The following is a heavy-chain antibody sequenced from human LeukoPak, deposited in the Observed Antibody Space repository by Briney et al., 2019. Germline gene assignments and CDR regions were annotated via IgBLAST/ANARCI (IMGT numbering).Heavy chain of an antibody. CDR2: IYYSGST. D-gene: IGHD2-8*01. CDR3: ARGHVGSYAYYYYYGMDV. V-gene: IGHV4-31*03. CDR1: GGSISSGGYY. Sequence: PSQTLSLTCTVSGGSISSGGYYWSWIRQHPGKGLEWIGYIYYSGSTYYNPSLKSRVTISVDTSKNQFSLKLSSVTAADTAVYYCARGHVGSYAYYYYYGMDVWGQGTTVTVSS. J-gene: IGHJ6*02.